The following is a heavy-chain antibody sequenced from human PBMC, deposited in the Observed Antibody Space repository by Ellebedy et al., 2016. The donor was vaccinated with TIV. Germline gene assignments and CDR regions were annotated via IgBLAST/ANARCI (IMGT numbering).Heavy chain of an antibody. J-gene: IGHJ6*03. V-gene: IGHV3-33*08. D-gene: IGHD2-2*01. CDR2: IWYDGSNK. CDR1: GFTFDDYG. CDR3: ARLYCSSTSCYVGYYYYYMDV. Sequence: GGSLRLXCAASGFTFDDYGMSWVRQAPGKGLEWVAVIWYDGSNKYYADSVKGRFTISRDNSKNSLYLQMNSLRAEDTAVYYCARLYCSSTSCYVGYYYYYMDVWGKGTTVTVSS.